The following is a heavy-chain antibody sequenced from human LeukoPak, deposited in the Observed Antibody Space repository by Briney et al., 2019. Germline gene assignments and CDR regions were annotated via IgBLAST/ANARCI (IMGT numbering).Heavy chain of an antibody. CDR1: GFTFSRFS. CDR2: ISADGSST. Sequence: GGSLRLSCAASGFTFSRFSMHWVRQVPGKGLVWVSRISADGSSTNYADSVKGRFTISRDNSKNMLFLQVNSLRAEDTAVYYCAQSGGTDVWGQGTTVTVSS. CDR3: AQSGGTDV. V-gene: IGHV3-74*01. J-gene: IGHJ6*02.